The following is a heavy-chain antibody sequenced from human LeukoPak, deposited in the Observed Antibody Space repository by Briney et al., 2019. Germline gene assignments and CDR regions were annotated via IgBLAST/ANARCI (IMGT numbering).Heavy chain of an antibody. D-gene: IGHD6-13*01. Sequence: EPSETLSLTCTVSGGSISSYYWSWIRQPPGKGLEWIGHIYYSGSTNYNPSLKSRVTISVDTSKNQFSLKLSSVTAADTAVYYCARTNTGYSSSWYWFDPWGQGTLVTVSS. CDR3: ARTNTGYSSSWYWFDP. V-gene: IGHV4-59*08. CDR1: GGSISSYY. J-gene: IGHJ5*02. CDR2: IYYSGST.